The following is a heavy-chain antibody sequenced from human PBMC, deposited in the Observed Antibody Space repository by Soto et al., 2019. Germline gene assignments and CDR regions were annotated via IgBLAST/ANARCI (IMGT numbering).Heavy chain of an antibody. Sequence: GASLKISCKGSGYSFTSYWIGWVRQMPGKGLEWMGIIYPGDSDTRYSPSFQGQVTISADKSISTAYLQWSSLKASDTAMYYCARGYCSGGSCWNYFDYWGQGTLVTVSS. CDR3: ARGYCSGGSCWNYFDY. J-gene: IGHJ4*02. CDR1: GYSFTSYW. V-gene: IGHV5-51*01. D-gene: IGHD2-15*01. CDR2: IYPGDSDT.